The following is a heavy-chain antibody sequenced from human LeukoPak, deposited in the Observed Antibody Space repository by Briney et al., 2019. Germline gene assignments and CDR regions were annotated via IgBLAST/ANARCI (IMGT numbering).Heavy chain of an antibody. CDR1: GSAFNTYS. D-gene: IGHD2/OR15-2a*01. CDR2: IFSSSTYI. Sequence: GESLRLSCAASGSAFNTYSMNWVRQAPGKGLEWVSFIFSSSTYIYYTDSVKGRFTISRDNARNSLYLQMDNLRAEDTGVYYCARDFYDGFALGYWGQGTLVTVSS. CDR3: ARDFYDGFALGY. J-gene: IGHJ4*02. V-gene: IGHV3-21*03.